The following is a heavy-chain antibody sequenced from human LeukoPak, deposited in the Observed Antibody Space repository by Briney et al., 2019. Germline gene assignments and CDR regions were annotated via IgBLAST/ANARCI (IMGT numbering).Heavy chain of an antibody. CDR1: GFTFSSYA. D-gene: IGHD3-22*01. V-gene: IGHV3-23*01. Sequence: GGSLRLSCAASGFTFSSYAMSWVRQAPGKGLEWVSAISGSGGSTYYADSVKGRFTISRDNSKNTLYLQMNSLRAEDTAVYYCARGRYYDSSAPLDYWGQGTLVTVSS. CDR3: ARGRYYDSSAPLDY. J-gene: IGHJ4*02. CDR2: ISGSGGST.